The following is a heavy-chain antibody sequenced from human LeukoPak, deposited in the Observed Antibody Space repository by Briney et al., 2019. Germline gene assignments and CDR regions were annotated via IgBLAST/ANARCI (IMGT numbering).Heavy chain of an antibody. Sequence: SETLSLTCAVYGGSFSDYYWSWIRPPPGKGLEWIGEISHSGCTNYNPSLKSRVTISVDTSKNQFSLKLSSVTAADTAVFYCARGRDSSGYYYFDYWGQGTLVTVSS. CDR1: GGSFSDYY. CDR2: ISHSGCT. D-gene: IGHD3-22*01. CDR3: ARGRDSSGYYYFDY. J-gene: IGHJ4*02. V-gene: IGHV4-34*01.